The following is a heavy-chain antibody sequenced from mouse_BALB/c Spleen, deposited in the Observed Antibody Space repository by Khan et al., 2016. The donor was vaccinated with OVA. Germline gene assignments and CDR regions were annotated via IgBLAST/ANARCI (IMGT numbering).Heavy chain of an antibody. Sequence: QIQLVQSGPELKKPGETVRISCKASGYTFTTAGMQWVQKMPGKGLKWIGWINTHSGVPKYADDFKGRFAFSLETSANTAYLKISNLKNEDTATYFCARYVDFFDYCGQGTTLTVSS. CDR2: INTHSGVP. CDR3: ARYVDFFDY. V-gene: IGHV9-4*02. CDR1: GYTFTTAG. J-gene: IGHJ2*01.